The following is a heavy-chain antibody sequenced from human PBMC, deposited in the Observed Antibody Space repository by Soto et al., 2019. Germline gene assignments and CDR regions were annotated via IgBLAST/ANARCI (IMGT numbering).Heavy chain of an antibody. CDR1: GGTFSSYA. CDR2: IIPIFGTA. CDR3: ARDKRSSFDYYYYYGMDV. V-gene: IGHV1-69*01. D-gene: IGHD6-6*01. Sequence: QVQLVQSGAEVKKPGSSVKVSCKASGGTFSSYAISWVRQAPGQGLEWMGGIIPIFGTANYAQKFQGRVTITADESTSTAYMELSSLRSEDTAVYYCARDKRSSFDYYYYYGMDVWGQGTTVTVSS. J-gene: IGHJ6*02.